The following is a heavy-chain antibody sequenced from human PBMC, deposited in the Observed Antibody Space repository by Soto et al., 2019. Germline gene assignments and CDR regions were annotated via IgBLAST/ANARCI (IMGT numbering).Heavy chain of an antibody. CDR2: IWYDGSNK. J-gene: IGHJ6*02. V-gene: IGHV3-33*01. CDR1: GFTFSSYG. CDR3: ARGRFTCSSTSCYVYYYYGMDV. D-gene: IGHD2-2*01. Sequence: PGGSLRLSXAASGFTFSSYGMHWVRQAPGKGLEWVAVIWYDGSNKYYADSVKGRFTISRDNSKNTLYLQMNSLRAEDTAVYYCARGRFTCSSTSCYVYYYYGMDVWGQGTTVTVSS.